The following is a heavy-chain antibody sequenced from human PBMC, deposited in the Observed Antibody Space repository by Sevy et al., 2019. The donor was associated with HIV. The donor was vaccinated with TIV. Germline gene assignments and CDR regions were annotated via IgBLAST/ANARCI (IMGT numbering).Heavy chain of an antibody. CDR1: GFTFSDYY. D-gene: IGHD6-19*01. J-gene: IGHJ4*02. CDR2: ISSSGSTI. Sequence: GGSLRLSCAASGFTFSDYYMSWIRQAPGKGLGWVSYISSSGSTIYYADSVKGRFTISRDNAKNSLYLQMNSLRAEDTAVYYCARVRLLGYSSGWFDYWGQRTLVTVSS. V-gene: IGHV3-11*01. CDR3: ARVRLLGYSSGWFDY.